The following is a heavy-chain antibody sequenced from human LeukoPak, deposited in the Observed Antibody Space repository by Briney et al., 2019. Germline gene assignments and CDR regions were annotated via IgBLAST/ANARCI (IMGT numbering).Heavy chain of an antibody. Sequence: PSETLSLTCSVSGGSITYSHYYWGWVRQPPGKGLEWVSAISGSGGSTYYADSVKGRFTISRDNSKNTLYLQMNSLRAEDTAVYYCAPSLGERVVTPPMDYWGQGTLVTVSS. D-gene: IGHD4-23*01. V-gene: IGHV3-23*01. CDR3: APSLGERVVTPPMDY. J-gene: IGHJ4*02. CDR2: ISGSGGST. CDR1: GGSITYSHYY.